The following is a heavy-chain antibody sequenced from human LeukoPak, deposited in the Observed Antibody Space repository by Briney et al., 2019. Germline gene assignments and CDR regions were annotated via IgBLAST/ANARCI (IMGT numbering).Heavy chain of an antibody. CDR1: GFTFSDYY. Sequence: GGSLRLSCAAFGFTFSDYYMSWIRQAPGKGLEWVSYISSSSSYTNYADSVKGRFTISRDNAKNSLYLQMNSLRAEDTAVYYCATQHLRGYSYGYFDYWGQGTLVTVSS. J-gene: IGHJ4*02. V-gene: IGHV3-11*06. CDR2: ISSSSSYT. D-gene: IGHD5-18*01. CDR3: ATQHLRGYSYGYFDY.